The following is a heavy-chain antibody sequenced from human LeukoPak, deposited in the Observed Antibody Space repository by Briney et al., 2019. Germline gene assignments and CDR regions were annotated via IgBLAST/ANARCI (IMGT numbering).Heavy chain of an antibody. D-gene: IGHD1-26*01. CDR3: ATDPATVGITTRDF. J-gene: IGHJ4*02. Sequence: GGSLRLSCAASGFTFSSYAMSWVRQAPGKGLEWVSAISGSGGSTYYADSVKGRFTISRDNSKNTLYLQMNSLRAEDTAVYYCATDPATVGITTRDFWGQGTLVTVSS. CDR1: GFTFSSYA. CDR2: ISGSGGST. V-gene: IGHV3-23*01.